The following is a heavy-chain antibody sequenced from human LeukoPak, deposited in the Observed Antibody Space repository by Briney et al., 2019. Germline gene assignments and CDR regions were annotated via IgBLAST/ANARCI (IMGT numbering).Heavy chain of an antibody. J-gene: IGHJ4*02. Sequence: SETLSLTCAVSGYSISSGYYWGWIRQPPGKGLEWIGGIYHSGSTYYNPSLKSRVTISVDTSKNQFSLKLSSVTAADTAVYYCARQFTDYDFWSGFWGGYYFDYWGQGTLVTVSS. V-gene: IGHV4-38-2*01. CDR3: ARQFTDYDFWSGFWGGYYFDY. D-gene: IGHD3-3*01. CDR1: GYSISSGYY. CDR2: IYHSGST.